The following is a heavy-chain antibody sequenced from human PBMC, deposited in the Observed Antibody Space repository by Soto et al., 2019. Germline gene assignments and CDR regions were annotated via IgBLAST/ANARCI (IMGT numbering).Heavy chain of an antibody. CDR2: IYHSGST. J-gene: IGHJ4*02. Sequence: QVPLQESGTRLVRPSGTLSLTCTVYSGSISTANWWSWVRQPPGRGLEWIGEIYHSGSTNYNLSLKSRVTLSVDKSKNQFSLRLSSVTAADTAMYYCARRGGGVVLTATTPFDYWGQGTLVTVSS. CDR3: ARRGGGVVLTATTPFDY. V-gene: IGHV4-4*02. CDR1: SGSISTANW. D-gene: IGHD2-21*02.